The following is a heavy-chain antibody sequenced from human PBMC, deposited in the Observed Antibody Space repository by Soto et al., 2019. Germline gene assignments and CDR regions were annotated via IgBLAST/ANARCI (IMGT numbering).Heavy chain of an antibody. V-gene: IGHV3-30-3*01. D-gene: IGHD3-10*01. CDR3: ASEFHYYAY. Sequence: PGGSLRLSCAASGFTFSSYAMHWVRQAPGKGLEWVAVISYDGSNKYYADSVKGRFTISRDNSKNTLYLQMNSLRAEDTAVYYCASEFHYYAYWGQGTLVTVSS. CDR2: ISYDGSNK. J-gene: IGHJ4*02. CDR1: GFTFSSYA.